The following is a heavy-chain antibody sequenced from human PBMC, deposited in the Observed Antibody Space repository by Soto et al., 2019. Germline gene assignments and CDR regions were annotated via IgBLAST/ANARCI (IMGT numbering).Heavy chain of an antibody. CDR2: IWYDGSNK. Sequence: QVQLVESGGGVGQPGRSLRLSCAASGFTFSSYGMHWVRQAPGKGLEWVAVIWYDGSNKYYADSVKGRFTISRDNSKNTLYLQMNSLRDEDTAVYYCARDAYSSSWYLFEFDYWGQGTLVTVSS. J-gene: IGHJ4*02. D-gene: IGHD6-13*01. CDR3: ARDAYSSSWYLFEFDY. CDR1: GFTFSSYG. V-gene: IGHV3-33*01.